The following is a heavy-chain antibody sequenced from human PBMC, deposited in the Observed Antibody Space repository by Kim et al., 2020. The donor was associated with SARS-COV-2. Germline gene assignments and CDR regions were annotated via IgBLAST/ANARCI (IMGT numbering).Heavy chain of an antibody. V-gene: IGHV7-4-1*02. CDR3: AKGLRGVRLFDY. Sequence: TYAQGFTVRFVFPLDTSVSKAYLQISSLRAEDTAVYYCAKGLRGVRLFDYWGQGTLVTVSS. D-gene: IGHD3-10*01. J-gene: IGHJ4*02.